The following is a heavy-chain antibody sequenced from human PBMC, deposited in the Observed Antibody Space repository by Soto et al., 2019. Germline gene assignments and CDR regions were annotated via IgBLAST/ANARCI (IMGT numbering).Heavy chain of an antibody. Sequence: GGSLRLAGVASGFSFSSYAMSWVRQAPGKGLEWVSVISGSDGSTYYADSVKGRFTISRDNSKNTLYLQMNSLRAEDTAVYYCAKDRERDAWYEDYWGQGTLVTVSS. CDR1: GFSFSSYA. CDR2: ISGSDGST. D-gene: IGHD6-13*01. CDR3: AKDRERDAWYEDY. J-gene: IGHJ4*02. V-gene: IGHV3-23*01.